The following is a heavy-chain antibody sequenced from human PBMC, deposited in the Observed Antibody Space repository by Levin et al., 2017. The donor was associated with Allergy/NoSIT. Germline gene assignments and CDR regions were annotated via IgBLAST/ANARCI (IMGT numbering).Heavy chain of an antibody. CDR3: ARVLPAAMLADAYFDY. J-gene: IGHJ4*02. V-gene: IGHV1-69*04. CDR2: IIPILGIA. Sequence: GGSLRLSCKASGGTFSSYAISWVRQAPGQGLEWMGRIIPILGIANYAQKFQGRVTITADKSTSTAYMELSSLRSEDTAVYYCARVLPAAMLADAYFDYWGQGTLVTVSS. CDR1: GGTFSSYA. D-gene: IGHD2-2*01.